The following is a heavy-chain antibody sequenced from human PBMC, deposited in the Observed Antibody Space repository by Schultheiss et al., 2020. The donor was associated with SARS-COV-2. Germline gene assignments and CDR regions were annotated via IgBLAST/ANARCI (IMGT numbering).Heavy chain of an antibody. V-gene: IGHV3-9*01. CDR3: AKGGGSGTYYNTPFDS. D-gene: IGHD3-10*01. CDR2: IDYNSGAF. CDR1: GFTFYDYA. J-gene: IGHJ5*01. Sequence: GGSLRLSCAASGFTFYDYAMHWVRQAPGKGLEWVAGIDYNSGAFGYADSVKGRFTISRDNAKNSVYLQMNTLRAEDTALYYCAKGGGSGTYYNTPFDSWGQGTLGTVSS.